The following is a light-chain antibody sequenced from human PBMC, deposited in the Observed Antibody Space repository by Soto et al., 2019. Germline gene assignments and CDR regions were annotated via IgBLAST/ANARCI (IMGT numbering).Light chain of an antibody. J-gene: IGKJ4*01. CDR3: QQRSNWPLT. Sequence: ETVLTQSPATLSLSPGERATLSCRASQSVSSYLAWYQQKPGQAPRLLIYDASNRATGIPARFSGSGPGTDFTLTISSLEPADFAVYYCQQRSNWPLTFGGGTKVEIK. CDR2: DAS. V-gene: IGKV3-11*01. CDR1: QSVSSY.